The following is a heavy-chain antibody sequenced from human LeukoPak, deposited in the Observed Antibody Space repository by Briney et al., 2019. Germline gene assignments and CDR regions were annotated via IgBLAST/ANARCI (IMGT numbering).Heavy chain of an antibody. CDR2: INPNGGST. CDR1: GYTFTSHY. V-gene: IGHV1-46*01. D-gene: IGHD4-17*01. Sequence: ASVKVSCKASGYTFTSHYMNWVRQAPGQGLEWMGIINPNGGSTTYAQKFQDRITLTRDMSTSTVYMELSSLRSEDTAVYYCARSDLRRGCYMDVWGKGTTATVSS. CDR3: ARSDLRRGCYMDV. J-gene: IGHJ6*03.